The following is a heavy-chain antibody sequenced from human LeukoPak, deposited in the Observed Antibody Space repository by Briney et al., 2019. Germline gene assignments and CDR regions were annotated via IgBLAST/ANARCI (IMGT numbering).Heavy chain of an antibody. CDR3: ARQGGYDYDYYGMDV. CDR1: GYSFTSYW. V-gene: IGHV5-51*01. D-gene: IGHD5-12*01. Sequence: GESLKISCKGSGYSFTSYWIGWVRQMPGKGLEWMGIIYPGDSDTRYSPSLQGQVTISADKSISTAYLQWSSLKASDTAMYYCARQGGYDYDYYGMDVWGQGTTVTVSS. CDR2: IYPGDSDT. J-gene: IGHJ6*02.